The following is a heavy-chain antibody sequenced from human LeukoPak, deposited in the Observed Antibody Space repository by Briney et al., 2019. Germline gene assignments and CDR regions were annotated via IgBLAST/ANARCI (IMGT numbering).Heavy chain of an antibody. CDR2: IRSKANSYAT. Sequence: GGSLRLSCAASGFTFSGSAMHWVRQASGKGLEWVGRIRSKANSYATAYAASVKGRFTISRDDSKNTAYLQMNSLKTEDTAVYYCTRGIALAEFDYWGQGTLVTVSS. CDR1: GFTFSGSA. V-gene: IGHV3-73*01. CDR3: TRGIALAEFDY. D-gene: IGHD6-19*01. J-gene: IGHJ4*02.